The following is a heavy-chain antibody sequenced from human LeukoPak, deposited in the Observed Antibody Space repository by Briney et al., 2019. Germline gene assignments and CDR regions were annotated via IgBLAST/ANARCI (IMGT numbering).Heavy chain of an antibody. Sequence: KPSETLSPTCTVSGGSISGSNYYWGWIRQPPGKGLEWIGSIYYSGSTYYNPSLKSRVTISLDTSKNQFSLKLSSVTAADTAVYYCATDISINWYFFWGQGALVTVSS. J-gene: IGHJ4*02. V-gene: IGHV4-39*07. CDR1: GGSISGSNYY. D-gene: IGHD6-13*01. CDR2: IYYSGST. CDR3: ATDISINWYFF.